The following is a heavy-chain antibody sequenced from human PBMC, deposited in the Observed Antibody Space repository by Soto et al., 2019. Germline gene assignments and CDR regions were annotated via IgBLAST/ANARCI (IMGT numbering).Heavy chain of an antibody. Sequence: ASVKVSCKASGYTFTGYYMHWVRQAPGQGLEWMGWINPNSGGTNYAQKFQGWVTMTRDTSISTAYMELSRLRSDDTAVYYCARDSVAATSKDYCMDVWGKGTTVTVSS. J-gene: IGHJ6*03. CDR3: ARDSVAATSKDYCMDV. CDR2: INPNSGGT. CDR1: GYTFTGYY. D-gene: IGHD6-19*01. V-gene: IGHV1-2*04.